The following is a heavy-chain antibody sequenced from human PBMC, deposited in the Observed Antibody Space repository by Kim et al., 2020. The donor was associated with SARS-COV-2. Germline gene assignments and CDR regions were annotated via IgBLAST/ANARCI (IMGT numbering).Heavy chain of an antibody. CDR1: GGTFSSYA. Sequence: ASVKVSCKASGGTFSSYAISWVRQAPGQGLEWMGRIIPILGIANYAQKFQGRVTITADKSTCTAYMELSSLRSEDTAVYYCAREASPHYYYYYMDVWGKGTTVTVSS. J-gene: IGHJ6*03. V-gene: IGHV1-69*04. D-gene: IGHD2-2*01. CDR2: IIPILGIA. CDR3: AREASPHYYYYYMDV.